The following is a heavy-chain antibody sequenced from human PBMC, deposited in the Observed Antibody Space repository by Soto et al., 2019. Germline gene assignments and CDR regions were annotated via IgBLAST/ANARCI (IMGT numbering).Heavy chain of an antibody. V-gene: IGHV4-39*01. CDR3: ARQLEDRYYYYYMDV. D-gene: IGHD2-15*01. Sequence: PSETLSLTCTVSGGSISSSSYYWGWIRQPPGKGLEWIGSIYYSGSTYYNPSLESRVTISVDTSKNQFSLKLSSVTAADTAVYYCARQLEDRYYYYYMDVWGKGTTVTVSS. CDR2: IYYSGST. J-gene: IGHJ6*03. CDR1: GGSISSSSYY.